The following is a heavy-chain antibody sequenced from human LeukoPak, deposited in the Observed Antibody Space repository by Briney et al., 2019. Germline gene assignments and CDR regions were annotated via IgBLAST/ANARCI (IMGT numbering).Heavy chain of an antibody. V-gene: IGHV5-51*01. CDR3: ARLPSSGWTTDAFDI. CDR1: GYSFTNFW. Sequence: GESLKISCQASGYSFTNFWIAWVRQMPGKGLEWMGIIYPGDFDTRYSPSFQGQVTISADKSINTAYLQWSSLKVSDTAMHYCARLPSSGWTTDAFDIWGQGTMVTVSS. CDR2: IYPGDFDT. J-gene: IGHJ3*02. D-gene: IGHD6-19*01.